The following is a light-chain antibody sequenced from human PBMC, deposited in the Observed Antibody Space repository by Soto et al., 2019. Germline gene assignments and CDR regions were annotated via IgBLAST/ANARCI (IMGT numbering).Light chain of an antibody. Sequence: DIQMTQSPSTLSASVGDRVTITCRASQSISSSLAWYQQKPGKAPKLLIYKASSLESGAPSRFSGSGSGTEFTLTITSLQPDDFATYYCQQYNSYSRTFGQGTKVEIK. V-gene: IGKV1-5*03. J-gene: IGKJ1*01. CDR3: QQYNSYSRT. CDR1: QSISSS. CDR2: KAS.